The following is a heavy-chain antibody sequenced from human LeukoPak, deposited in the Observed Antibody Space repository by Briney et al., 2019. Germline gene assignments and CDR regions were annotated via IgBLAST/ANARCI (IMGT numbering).Heavy chain of an antibody. V-gene: IGHV1-2*02. CDR1: GYTFTACY. J-gene: IGHJ6*04. CDR2: INPNSGGT. CDR3: AKARGLHCSSNSCYDCDV. Sequence: ASVKVSCKAAGYTFTACYIHWVRQAPGQGLEWMGWINPNSGGTDYAQNFQGRVTLTRDTSITTAYMELSRLRSDDTAVYYCAKARGLHCSSNSCYDCDVWGKGTTVTVSS. D-gene: IGHD2-2*01.